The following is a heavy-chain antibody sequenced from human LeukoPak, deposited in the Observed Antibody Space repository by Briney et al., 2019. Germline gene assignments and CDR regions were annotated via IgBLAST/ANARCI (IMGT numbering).Heavy chain of an antibody. CDR3: ARNYVWGSYRANDY. CDR1: GFTFSDYY. CDR2: ISSSGSTI. D-gene: IGHD3-16*02. Sequence: GGSLRLSCAASGFTFSDYYMSWIRQAPGKGLEWVSYISSSGSTIYYADSVKGRFTISRDNAKNSLYLQMNSLRAEDTAVYYCARNYVWGSYRANDYWGQGTLVTVSS. J-gene: IGHJ4*02. V-gene: IGHV3-11*04.